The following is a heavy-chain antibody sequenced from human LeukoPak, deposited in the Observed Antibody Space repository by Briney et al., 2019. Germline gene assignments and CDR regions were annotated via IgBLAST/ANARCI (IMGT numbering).Heavy chain of an antibody. J-gene: IGHJ6*02. CDR2: ISYDGSNK. D-gene: IGHD6-13*01. Sequence: GRSLRLSCAASGFTFSSYAMHWVRQAPGKGLEWVAVISYDGSNKYYADSVKGRFTISRDNSKNTLYLQMNSLRAEDTAVYYCAKDRSGQQLGPYYYGMDVWGQGTTVTVSS. CDR1: GFTFSSYA. V-gene: IGHV3-30-3*01. CDR3: AKDRSGQQLGPYYYGMDV.